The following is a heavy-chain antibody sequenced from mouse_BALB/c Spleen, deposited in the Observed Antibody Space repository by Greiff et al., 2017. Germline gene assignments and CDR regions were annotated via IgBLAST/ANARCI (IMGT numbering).Heavy chain of an antibody. CDR1: GYAFTNYL. J-gene: IGHJ2*01. V-gene: IGHV1-54*01. D-gene: IGHD2-14*01. CDR3: ARGGNYYRYDEDYFDY. Sequence: VQLQQSGAELVRPGTSVKVSCKASGYAFTNYLIEWVKQRPGQGLEWIGVINPGSGGTNYNEKFKGKATLTADKSSSTAYMQLSSLTSDDSAVYFCARGGNYYRYDEDYFDYWGQGTTLTVSS. CDR2: INPGSGGT.